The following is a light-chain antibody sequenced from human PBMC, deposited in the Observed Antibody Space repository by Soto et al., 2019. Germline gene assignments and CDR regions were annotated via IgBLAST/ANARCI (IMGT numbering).Light chain of an antibody. CDR3: QQYNSYAYT. CDR1: QSISSW. CDR2: DAS. J-gene: IGKJ2*01. V-gene: IGKV1-5*01. Sequence: DIQMTQSPSTLSASVGDRVSITCRASQSISSWLAWYKQKPGKAPKLLIYDASSLESGVPSRFSGSGSGTEFTLTISSLQPDDFATYSCQQYNSYAYTFGPGTKLEIK.